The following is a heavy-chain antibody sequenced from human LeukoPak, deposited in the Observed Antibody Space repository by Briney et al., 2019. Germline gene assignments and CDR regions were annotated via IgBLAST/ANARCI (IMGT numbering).Heavy chain of an antibody. Sequence: ASVKVSCKASGYTFTSYGISWVRQAPGQGLEWMGWISAYNGNTNYAQKLQGRVTMTTDTSTSTAYMELRSLRSDDTAVYYCARDPGTHYHYYYMDVWGKGTTVTVSS. D-gene: IGHD3-10*01. CDR1: GYTFTSYG. CDR2: ISAYNGNT. J-gene: IGHJ6*03. CDR3: ARDPGTHYHYYYMDV. V-gene: IGHV1-18*01.